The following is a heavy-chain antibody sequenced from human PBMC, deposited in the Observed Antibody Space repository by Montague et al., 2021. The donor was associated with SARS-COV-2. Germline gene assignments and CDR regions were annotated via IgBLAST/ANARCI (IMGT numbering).Heavy chain of an antibody. J-gene: IGHJ4*02. D-gene: IGHD4-11*01. CDR1: GGSIRSYY. CDR3: ARKNRGDFYSLYHFEN. Sequence: SETLSLTCTVSGGSIRSYYWSWIRQLPGKGLEWIGFIADNGFTNYSGSLSRRVTMSVDTSKYQFSLRLTSVSAADTAVYNCARKNRGDFYSLYHFENWGQGTLVTVTS. V-gene: IGHV4-59*08. CDR2: IADNGFT.